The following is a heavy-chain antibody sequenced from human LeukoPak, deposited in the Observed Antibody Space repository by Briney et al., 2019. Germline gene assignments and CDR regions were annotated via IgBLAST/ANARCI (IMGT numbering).Heavy chain of an antibody. V-gene: IGHV1-2*02. J-gene: IGHJ6*03. CDR2: INPNTGGT. Sequence: GASVKVSCKASGSTFTDFYMLWVRQAPGQGLEWMGWINPNTGGTDYAQKFQRRVTLTRDTATSTAYMELNRPRSDDTAVYHCARGHGSYYYYMDVWGKGTTVTVPS. D-gene: IGHD3-10*01. CDR1: GSTFTDFY. CDR3: ARGHGSYYYYMDV.